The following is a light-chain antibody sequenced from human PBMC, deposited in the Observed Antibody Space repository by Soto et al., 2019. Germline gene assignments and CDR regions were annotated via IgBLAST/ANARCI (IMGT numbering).Light chain of an antibody. Sequence: DIQLTQSPSFLSASVGDRVTITCRASQDISSYLAWYQQRPGKAPKLLIYAASTLQSGVPSRFSGSGSGTEFTLTISSLQPEDFATYYCQQYNSYSLTFGGGTKVDIK. J-gene: IGKJ4*01. CDR2: AAS. CDR1: QDISSY. CDR3: QQYNSYSLT. V-gene: IGKV1-9*01.